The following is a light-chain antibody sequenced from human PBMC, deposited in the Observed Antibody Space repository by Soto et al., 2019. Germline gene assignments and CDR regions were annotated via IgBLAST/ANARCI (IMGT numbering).Light chain of an antibody. V-gene: IGLV2-14*01. CDR3: SSYTSSSTWV. CDR1: SSDVGAYNY. CDR2: EVR. Sequence: QSVLTQPASVSGSPGQSITISCTGTSSDVGAYNYVSWYQQHPGKAPKLMIYEVRNRPSGVSDRFSGSRSGNTASLTISGLQAEDESDYYCSSYTSSSTWVFGGATKLTVL. J-gene: IGLJ3*02.